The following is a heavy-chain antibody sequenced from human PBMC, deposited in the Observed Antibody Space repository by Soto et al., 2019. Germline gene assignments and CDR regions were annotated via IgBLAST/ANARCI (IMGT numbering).Heavy chain of an antibody. CDR1: GYSFADYW. J-gene: IGHJ5*02. CDR2: MDPTDSYI. CDR3: ARHWGFEELGGYNSFDP. V-gene: IGHV5-10-1*03. D-gene: IGHD3-10*01. Sequence: EVHLVQSGAEMKKPGESLTISCKTSGYSFADYWISWVRQMPGKGLEGMAKMDPTDSYINYSPSFEGHVTISADNSTSTVYLRWSSLKASDTAMYYCARHWGFEELGGYNSFDPWGQGTLVTVSS.